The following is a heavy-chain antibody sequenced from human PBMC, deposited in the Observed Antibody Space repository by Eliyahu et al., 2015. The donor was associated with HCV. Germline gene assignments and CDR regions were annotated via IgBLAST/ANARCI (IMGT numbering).Heavy chain of an antibody. Sequence: QVRLQETGPGLVKASETLSXTCXFSGAXVSXDYWXWIRQTPGKGXEWIGSIHSSGGTNYNASLKSRVTISMDTSKNQFSLRLTSVTAADTAVFYCARGGSWNQWFDPWGPGTLVSVSS. V-gene: IGHV4-59*02. J-gene: IGHJ5*02. CDR1: GAXVSXDY. CDR2: IHSSGGT. D-gene: IGHD1-26*01. CDR3: ARGGSWNQWFDP.